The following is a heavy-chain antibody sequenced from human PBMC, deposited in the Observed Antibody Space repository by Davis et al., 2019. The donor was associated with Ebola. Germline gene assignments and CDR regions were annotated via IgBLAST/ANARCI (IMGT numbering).Heavy chain of an antibody. CDR1: GYSFTSYW. V-gene: IGHV5-51*01. Sequence: GESLKTSCKGSGYSFTSYWIGWVRQMPGKGLEWMGIIYPGDSDTRYSPSFQGQVTISADKSISTAYLQWSSLKASDTAMYYCARVHCGGDCYMYYFDYWGQGTLVTVSS. CDR3: ARVHCGGDCYMYYFDY. D-gene: IGHD2-21*02. J-gene: IGHJ4*02. CDR2: IYPGDSDT.